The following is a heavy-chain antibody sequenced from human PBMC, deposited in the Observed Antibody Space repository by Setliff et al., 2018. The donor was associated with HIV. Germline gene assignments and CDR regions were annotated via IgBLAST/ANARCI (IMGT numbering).Heavy chain of an antibody. Sequence: ASVQVSCKASGFSFDDYYIHWVRQAPGQGLEWMGCVIPNSGKTYYAQEFQGRVTMTSDTSINTAYMEVSWLTPDDTAIYYCARDLAYCSGGSCYRPFIYYFYYMDVWGKGATVTVSS. CDR2: VIPNSGKT. CDR3: ARDLAYCSGGSCYRPFIYYFYYMDV. J-gene: IGHJ6*03. V-gene: IGHV1-2*02. D-gene: IGHD2-15*01. CDR1: GFSFDDYY.